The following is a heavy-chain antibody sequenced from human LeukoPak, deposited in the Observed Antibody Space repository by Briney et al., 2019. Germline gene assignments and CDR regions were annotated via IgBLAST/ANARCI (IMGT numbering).Heavy chain of an antibody. J-gene: IGHJ5*02. V-gene: IGHV4-4*07. CDR1: GGSISSYY. CDR3: AGAYYGSGSYYIPKSNNWFDP. D-gene: IGHD3-10*01. CDR2: IYTSGST. Sequence: SETLSLTCTVSGGSISSYYWSWIRQPAGKGLEWIGRIYTSGSTNYNPSLKSRVTMSVYTSKNQFSLKLSSVTAADTAVYYCAGAYYGSGSYYIPKSNNWFDPWGQGTLVTVSS.